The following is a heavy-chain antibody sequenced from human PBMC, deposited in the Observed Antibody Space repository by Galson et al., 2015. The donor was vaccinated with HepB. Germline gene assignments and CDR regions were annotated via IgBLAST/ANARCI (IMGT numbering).Heavy chain of an antibody. CDR1: GFTFSSYW. V-gene: IGHV3-7*03. D-gene: IGHD1-14*01. CDR3: ARDYGVASEPFYYYGLDV. Sequence: SLRLSCAASGFTFSSYWMSWVRQAPGKGLEWVANIKQDGSEKYCVDSVKGRFTISRDNAKNSLYLQMNSLRAEDTAVYYCARDYGVASEPFYYYGLDVWGQGTTVTVSS. CDR2: IKQDGSEK. J-gene: IGHJ6*02.